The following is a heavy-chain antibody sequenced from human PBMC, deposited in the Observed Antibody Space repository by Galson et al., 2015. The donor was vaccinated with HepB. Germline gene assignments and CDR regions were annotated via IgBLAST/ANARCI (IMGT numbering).Heavy chain of an antibody. Sequence: SVKVSCKASGGTFSSYAISWVRQAPGQGLEWMGGIIPIFGTANYAQKFQGRVTITADESTSTAYMELSSLRSEDTAVYYCAVYSRDYSGYYDFDYWGQGTLVTVSS. CDR1: GGTFSSYA. CDR2: IIPIFGTA. J-gene: IGHJ4*02. CDR3: AVYSRDYSGYYDFDY. D-gene: IGHD3-22*01. V-gene: IGHV1-69*13.